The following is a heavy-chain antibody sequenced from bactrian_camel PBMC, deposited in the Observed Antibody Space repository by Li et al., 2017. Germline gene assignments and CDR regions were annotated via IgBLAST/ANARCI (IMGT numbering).Heavy chain of an antibody. V-gene: IGHV3S53*01. CDR1: GAIYSRTC. D-gene: IGHD1*01. Sequence: HVQLVESGGGLVQPGGSLRLSCAVSGAIYSRTCIVWFRQAPGKEREGVAAIYTFSGGTNYADSVKGRFTISRDGAKNTVALVMNDLTPEDTATYYCAASRICWNPTFAPSRYVFWGQGTQVTVS. J-gene: IGHJ4*01. CDR2: IYTFSGGT. CDR3: AASRICWNPTFAPSRYVF.